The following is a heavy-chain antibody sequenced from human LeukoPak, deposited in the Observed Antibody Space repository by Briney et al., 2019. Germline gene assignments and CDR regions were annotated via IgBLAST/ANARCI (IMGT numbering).Heavy chain of an antibody. CDR1: GFTFSSYG. V-gene: IGHV3-23*01. Sequence: GGTLRLSCAASGFTFSSYGMSWVRQAPGKGLEWVSAISGSGGSTYYADSVKGRFTISRDNSKNTLYLQMNSPRAEDTAVYYCAKDQDYYDSSGYDYWGQGTLVTVSS. J-gene: IGHJ4*02. D-gene: IGHD3-22*01. CDR2: ISGSGGST. CDR3: AKDQDYYDSSGYDY.